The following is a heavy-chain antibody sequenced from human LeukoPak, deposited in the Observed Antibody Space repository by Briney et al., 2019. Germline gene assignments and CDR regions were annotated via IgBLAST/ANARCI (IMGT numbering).Heavy chain of an antibody. CDR2: IYYSGST. D-gene: IGHD2-15*01. Sequence: SETLSLTCTVSGGSISSSSYYWGWIRQPPGKGLEWIGSIYYSGSTYYNPSLKSRVTISVDTSKNQFSLKLSSVTAADTAVYYCARHPWWYPTDLGGFDYWGQGTLVTVSS. CDR1: GGSISSSSYY. CDR3: ARHPWWYPTDLGGFDY. J-gene: IGHJ4*02. V-gene: IGHV4-39*01.